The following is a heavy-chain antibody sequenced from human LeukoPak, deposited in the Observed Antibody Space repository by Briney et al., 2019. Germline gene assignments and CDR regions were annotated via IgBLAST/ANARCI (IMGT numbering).Heavy chain of an antibody. Sequence: GGSLRLSCAASGFTFSSYWMSWVRQASGKGLEWVANIKQDGSEKYYVDSVKGRFTISRDNAKNSLYLQMNSLRAEETAVYYCARGMTTVTPRYMDVWGKGTTVTVSS. V-gene: IGHV3-7*01. J-gene: IGHJ6*03. CDR2: IKQDGSEK. CDR3: ARGMTTVTPRYMDV. D-gene: IGHD4-17*01. CDR1: GFTFSSYW.